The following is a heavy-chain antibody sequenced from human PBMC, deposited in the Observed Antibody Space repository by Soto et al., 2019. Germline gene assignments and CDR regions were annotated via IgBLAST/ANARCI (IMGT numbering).Heavy chain of an antibody. D-gene: IGHD4-4*01. CDR3: ARDTNSMDL. V-gene: IGHV4-38-2*02. J-gene: IGHJ5*02. Sequence: PSVTLSLTCVVSSYYISSGFCWAWIRQPPGKGLEWVGSIYHTGDTHYNPSLRSQVSMSVDTSKNHFSLRLTYLTAADTAVYFCARDTNSMDLWGQGILVSVSA. CDR1: SYYISSGFC. CDR2: IYHTGDT.